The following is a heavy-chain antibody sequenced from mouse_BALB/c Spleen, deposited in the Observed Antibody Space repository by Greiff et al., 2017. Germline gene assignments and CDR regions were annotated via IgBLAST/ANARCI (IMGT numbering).Heavy chain of an antibody. V-gene: IGHV7-3*02. CDR3: AKDKGDY. Sequence: EVHLVESGGGLVQPGGSLRLSCATSGFTFTDYYMSWVRQPPGKALEWLGFIRNKANGYTTEYSASVKGRFTISRDNSQSILYLQMNTLRAEDSATYYCAKDKGDYWGQGTSVTVSS. CDR1: GFTFTDYY. CDR2: IRNKANGYTT. J-gene: IGHJ4*01.